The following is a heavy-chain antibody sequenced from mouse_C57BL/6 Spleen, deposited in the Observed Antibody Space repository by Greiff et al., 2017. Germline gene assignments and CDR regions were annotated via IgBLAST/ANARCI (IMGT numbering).Heavy chain of an antibody. CDR1: GYTFTSYW. CDR3: ARAYYYGSSLFAY. CDR2: IDPSDSYT. Sequence: QVQLQQPGAELVMPGASVKLSCKASGYTFTSYWMHWVKQRPGQGLEWIGEIDPSDSYTNYNQKFKGKSTLTVDKSSSTAYMQLSSLTSEDSAVYYCARAYYYGSSLFAYWGQGTLVTVSA. J-gene: IGHJ3*01. V-gene: IGHV1-69*01. D-gene: IGHD1-1*01.